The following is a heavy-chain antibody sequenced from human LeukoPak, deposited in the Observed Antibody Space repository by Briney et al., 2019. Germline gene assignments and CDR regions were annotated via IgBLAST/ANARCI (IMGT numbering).Heavy chain of an antibody. CDR3: AAGIQLWYHQAGDAFDI. Sequence: ASVKVSCKASGYTFTGYYMHWVRQAPGQGLEWMGRINPNSGGTNYAQKFQGRVTMTRDTSTSTAYMELSSLRSEDAAVYYCAAGIQLWYHQAGDAFDIWGQGTMVTVSS. D-gene: IGHD5-18*01. J-gene: IGHJ3*02. V-gene: IGHV1-2*06. CDR1: GYTFTGYY. CDR2: INPNSGGT.